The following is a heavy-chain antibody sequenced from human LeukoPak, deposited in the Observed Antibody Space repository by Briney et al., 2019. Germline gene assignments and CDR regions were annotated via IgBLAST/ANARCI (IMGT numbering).Heavy chain of an antibody. CDR3: ARGLSARPSYFDY. V-gene: IGHV1-69*05. CDR1: GGTFSSYA. D-gene: IGHD6-6*01. CDR2: VIPIFGTA. J-gene: IGHJ4*02. Sequence: SVKVSCKASGGTFSSYAISWVRQAPGQGLEWMGGVIPIFGTANYAQKFQGRVTITTDESTSTAYMELSSLRSEDTAVYYCARGLSARPSYFDYWGQGTLVTVSS.